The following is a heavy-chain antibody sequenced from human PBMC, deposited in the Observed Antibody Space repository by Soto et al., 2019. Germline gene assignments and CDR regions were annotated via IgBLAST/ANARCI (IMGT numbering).Heavy chain of an antibody. CDR1: GFTFSSYG. CDR3: ARSQPCSGGSCYALNYFQH. CDR2: IWYDGSNK. Sequence: QVQLVESGGGVVQPGRSLRLSCAASGFTFSSYGMHWVRQAPGKGLEWVAVIWYDGSNKYYADSVKGRFTISRDNSKNTLYLQMNSLRAEDTAVYYCARSQPCSGGSCYALNYFQHWGQGTLVTVSS. D-gene: IGHD2-15*01. V-gene: IGHV3-33*01. J-gene: IGHJ1*01.